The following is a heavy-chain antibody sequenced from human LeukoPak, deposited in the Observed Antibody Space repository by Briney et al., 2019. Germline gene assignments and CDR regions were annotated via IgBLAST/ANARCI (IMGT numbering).Heavy chain of an antibody. J-gene: IGHJ5*02. Sequence: NPSETLSLTCTVSGGSISSYYWSWIRQPAGKGLEWLGRIYTSGSTNYNPSLKSRVTMSVDTSKNQFSLKLSSVTAADTAVYYCAREGGYNYFHWFDPWGQGTLVTVSS. V-gene: IGHV4-4*07. CDR2: IYTSGST. CDR1: GGSISSYY. CDR3: AREGGYNYFHWFDP. D-gene: IGHD5-24*01.